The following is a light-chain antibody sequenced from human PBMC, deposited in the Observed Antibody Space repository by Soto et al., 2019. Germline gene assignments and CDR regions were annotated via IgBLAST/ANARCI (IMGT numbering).Light chain of an antibody. CDR3: QHYNSYLFT. CDR1: QSISSW. Sequence: DIQMTQSPSTLSASVGDRVTITCRASQSISSWLAWYQQKPGKAPKLLIYKASSLESGVPSRFSGSGSGTGFTLTISSLQPDDFATYYCQHYNSYLFTFGPGTKVDIK. J-gene: IGKJ3*01. CDR2: KAS. V-gene: IGKV1-5*03.